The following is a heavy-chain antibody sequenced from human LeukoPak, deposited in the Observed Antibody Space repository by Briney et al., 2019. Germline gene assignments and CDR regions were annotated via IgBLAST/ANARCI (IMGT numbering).Heavy chain of an antibody. Sequence: HPGGSLRLSCAASGFSVSSNFMSWVRQAPGKGLELVSVIYSGGTTYYADSVKGRFTISRDNSKNTLSLQMNNLRVEDTAVYYCARDGYGNNYMDVWGKGTTVTVSS. V-gene: IGHV3-53*01. D-gene: IGHD1/OR15-1a*01. J-gene: IGHJ6*03. CDR3: ARDGYGNNYMDV. CDR1: GFSVSSNF. CDR2: IYSGGTT.